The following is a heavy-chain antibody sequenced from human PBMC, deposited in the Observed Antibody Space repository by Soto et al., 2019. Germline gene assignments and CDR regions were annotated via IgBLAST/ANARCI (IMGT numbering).Heavy chain of an antibody. CDR1: GYTFTSYD. CDR3: ARGVKAARPHWFDP. CDR2: MNPNSGNT. D-gene: IGHD6-6*01. J-gene: IGHJ5*02. Sequence: QVQLVQSGAEVKKPGASVKVSCKASGYTFTSYDINWVRQATGQGLEWMGWMNPNSGNTGYAQKFQGRVTMTRNTSISTAYMELSSRRSEDTAVYYCARGVKAARPHWFDPWGQGTLVTVSS. V-gene: IGHV1-8*01.